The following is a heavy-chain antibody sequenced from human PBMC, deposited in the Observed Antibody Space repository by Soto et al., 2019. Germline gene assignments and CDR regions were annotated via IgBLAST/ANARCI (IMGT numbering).Heavy chain of an antibody. J-gene: IGHJ6*02. D-gene: IGHD2-2*01. CDR3: AKPAGDIVVVPAAPDYYYYYGMDV. V-gene: IGHV3-23*01. Sequence: PGGSLRLSCAASGFTLSSYAMSWVRQAPGKGLEWVSAISGSGGSTYYADSVKGRFTISRDNSKNTLYLQMNSLRAEDTAVYYCAKPAGDIVVVPAAPDYYYYYGMDVWGQGTTVTVSS. CDR1: GFTLSSYA. CDR2: ISGSGGST.